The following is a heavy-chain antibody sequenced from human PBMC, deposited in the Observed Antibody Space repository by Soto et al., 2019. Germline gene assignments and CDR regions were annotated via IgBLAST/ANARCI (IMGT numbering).Heavy chain of an antibody. V-gene: IGHV1-18*01. J-gene: IGHJ4*02. Sequence: QVKLVQSGAEVKKPGASVTVSCKPSGYLFTSYGIIWVRQAPGQGLEWMGWISVYNGKTEYAQRFQGRVTVTTDTFTSTAHMELRSLRSDDTAIYYCVVGLSGSKAFDYWGKGTLGNVSS. CDR2: ISVYNGKT. CDR3: VVGLSGSKAFDY. D-gene: IGHD1-26*01. CDR1: GYLFTSYG.